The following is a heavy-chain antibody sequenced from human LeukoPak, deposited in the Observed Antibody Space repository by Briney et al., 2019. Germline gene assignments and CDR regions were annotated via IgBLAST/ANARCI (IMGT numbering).Heavy chain of an antibody. V-gene: IGHV3-30*15. CDR1: GFTFSTSA. CDR2: MSYDGSNK. J-gene: IGHJ4*02. Sequence: GGSLRLSCAASGFTFSTSAMHWVRQAPGKGLEWVAVMSYDGSNKYYADSVKGRFTISRDISRNTLSLQMSSLRAEDTAVYYCASGSYHEHWGQGTLVTVSS. CDR3: ASGSYHEH. D-gene: IGHD1-26*01.